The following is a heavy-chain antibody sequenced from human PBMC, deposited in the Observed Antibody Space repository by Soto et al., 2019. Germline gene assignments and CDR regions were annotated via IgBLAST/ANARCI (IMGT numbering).Heavy chain of an antibody. CDR1: GFTFDDYA. J-gene: IGHJ4*02. V-gene: IGHV3-9*01. CDR3: AKDKTLSGWYAFDY. D-gene: IGHD6-19*01. Sequence: EVQLVESGGGLVQPGRSLRLSCAASGFTFDDYAMHWVRQAPGKGLEWVSGISWNSGSIGYADSVKGRFTISRDNAKNSLYLQMNSLRGEDTALYYCAKDKTLSGWYAFDYWGQGTLVTVSS. CDR2: ISWNSGSI.